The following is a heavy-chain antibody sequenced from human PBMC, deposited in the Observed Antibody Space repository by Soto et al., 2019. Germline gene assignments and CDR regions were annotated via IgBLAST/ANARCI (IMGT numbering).Heavy chain of an antibody. V-gene: IGHV1-18*01. CDR3: ARDPSYYYGSGSHYYFDY. J-gene: IGHJ4*02. CDR2: ISAYNGNT. Sequence: ASVKVSCKASGYTFTIYGISWVRQTPGQGLEWMGWISAYNGNTNYAQKLQGRVTMTTDTSTSTAYMELRSLRSDDTAVYYCARDPSYYYGSGSHYYFDYWGQGTLVTVSS. CDR1: GYTFTIYG. D-gene: IGHD3-10*01.